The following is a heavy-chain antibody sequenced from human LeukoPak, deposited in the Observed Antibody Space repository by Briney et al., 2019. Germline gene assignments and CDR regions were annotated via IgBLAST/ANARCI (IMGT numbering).Heavy chain of an antibody. D-gene: IGHD3-22*01. J-gene: IGHJ3*02. CDR1: GFTFSSYS. Sequence: GGSLRLSCAASGFTFSSYSMNWVRQAPGKGLEWVSSISSISSYIYYADSVKGRFTISRDNAKNSLYLQMNSLRAEDTAVYYCASSYYDSSALDAFDIWGQGTMVTVSS. CDR3: ASSYYDSSALDAFDI. V-gene: IGHV3-21*01. CDR2: ISSISSYI.